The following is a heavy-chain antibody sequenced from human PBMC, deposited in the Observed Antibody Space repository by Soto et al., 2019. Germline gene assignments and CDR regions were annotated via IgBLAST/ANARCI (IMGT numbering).Heavy chain of an antibody. J-gene: IGHJ6*02. CDR3: ARDGIVVVPAAIREEEGMDV. D-gene: IGHD2-2*02. V-gene: IGHV1-18*01. CDR2: ISAYNGNT. CDR1: GYTFTSHG. Sequence: GASVKVSCKASGYTFTSHGISWVRQAPGQGLEWMGWISAYNGNTNYAQKLQGRVTMTTDTSTSTAYMELRSLRSDDTAVYYCARDGIVVVPAAIREEEGMDVWGQGTTVTVSS.